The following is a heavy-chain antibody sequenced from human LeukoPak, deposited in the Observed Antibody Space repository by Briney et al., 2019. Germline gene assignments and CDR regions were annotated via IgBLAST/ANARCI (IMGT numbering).Heavy chain of an antibody. Sequence: PSETLSLTCTVSGGSISSSSYYWGWIRQPPGKGLEWIGSIYYSGSTYYNPSLKSRVTISVDTSKNQFSLKLSSVTAADTAVYYCARDGYSSYWGQGTLVTVSS. CDR3: ARDGYSSY. J-gene: IGHJ4*02. CDR2: IYYSGST. V-gene: IGHV4-39*07. D-gene: IGHD6-19*01. CDR1: GGSISSSSYY.